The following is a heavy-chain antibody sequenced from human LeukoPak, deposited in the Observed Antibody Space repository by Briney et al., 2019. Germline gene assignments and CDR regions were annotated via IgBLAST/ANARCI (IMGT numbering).Heavy chain of an antibody. CDR3: ARDQEGFDY. V-gene: IGHV1-46*01. CDR2: IYPRDGST. CDR1: GYTFTSNY. Sequence: ASLKVSSKASGYTFTSNYIHWVPQAPGQGLEWMGMIYPRDGSTSYAQKFQGRVTVTRDTSTSTVHMELSGLRSEDTAVYYCARDQEGFDYWGQGTLVTVSS. J-gene: IGHJ4*02.